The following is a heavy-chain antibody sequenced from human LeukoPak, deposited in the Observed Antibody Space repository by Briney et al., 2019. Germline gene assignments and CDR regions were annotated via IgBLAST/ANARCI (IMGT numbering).Heavy chain of an antibody. CDR1: GFPFNTHA. Sequence: GASVKVSCRASGFPFNTHAVAWVRQAPGQGLEWMGWINPNSGGTNYAQKFQGRVTMTRDTSISTAYMELSRLRSDDTAVYYCARGGSSSGWYGFGYFDYWGQGTLVTVSS. D-gene: IGHD6-19*01. CDR3: ARGGSSSGWYGFGYFDY. V-gene: IGHV1-2*02. J-gene: IGHJ4*02. CDR2: INPNSGGT.